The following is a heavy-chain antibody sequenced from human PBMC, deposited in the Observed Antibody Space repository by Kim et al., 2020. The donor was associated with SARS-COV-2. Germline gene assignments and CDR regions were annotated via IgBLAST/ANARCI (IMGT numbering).Heavy chain of an antibody. J-gene: IGHJ4*02. CDR2: ISYDGSNK. CDR1: GFTFSSYA. D-gene: IGHD3-22*01. Sequence: GGSLRLSCAASGFTFSSYAMHWVRQAPGKGLEWVAVISYDGSNKYYADSVKGRFTISRDNSKNTLYLQMNSLRAEDTAVYYCARDSSGLDYWGQGTLVTVSS. V-gene: IGHV3-30*04. CDR3: ARDSSGLDY.